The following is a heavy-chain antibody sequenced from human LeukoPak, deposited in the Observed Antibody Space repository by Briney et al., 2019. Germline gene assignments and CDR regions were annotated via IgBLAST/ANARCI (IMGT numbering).Heavy chain of an antibody. J-gene: IGHJ4*02. V-gene: IGHV3-30*02. CDR2: IRYDGSNK. D-gene: IGHD3-9*01. CDR3: ARRSHYDILTGSKEYYFFDY. CDR1: GFIFSSYG. Sequence: AGGSLRLSCAASGFIFSSYGMHWVRQAPGKGLEWVAFIRYDGSNKYYADSVKGRFTISRDNAKNSLYLQMNSLRAEDTAVYYCARRSHYDILTGSKEYYFFDYWGQGTLVTVSS.